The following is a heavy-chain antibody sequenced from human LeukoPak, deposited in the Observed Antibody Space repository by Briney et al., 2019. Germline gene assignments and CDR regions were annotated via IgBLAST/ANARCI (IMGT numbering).Heavy chain of an antibody. CDR3: ARGRYYYDSSGYYFLDY. J-gene: IGHJ4*02. CDR1: GYTFTSYG. Sequence: ASVKVSCKASGYTFTSYGMKWVRQAPGQGLEWMGWINPNSGGTNYAQKFQGRVTMTRDTSISTAYMELSRLRSDDTAVYYCARGRYYYDSSGYYFLDYWGQGTLVTVSS. CDR2: INPNSGGT. V-gene: IGHV1-2*02. D-gene: IGHD3-22*01.